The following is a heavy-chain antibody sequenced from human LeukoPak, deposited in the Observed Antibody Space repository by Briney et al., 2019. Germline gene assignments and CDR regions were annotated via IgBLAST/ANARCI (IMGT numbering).Heavy chain of an antibody. CDR3: AXXGAVADLLDY. Sequence: SETLSLTCTVSGGSISSHYWSWIRQPPGKGLEWIGYIYYSGSTKYNPSLKSRVTISVDTSKNQFSLRLSSVTPAGTAVYYCAXXGAVADLLDYWGQGILVTAX. J-gene: IGHJ4*02. V-gene: IGHV4-59*11. CDR2: IYYSGST. D-gene: IGHD6-19*01. CDR1: GGSISSHY.